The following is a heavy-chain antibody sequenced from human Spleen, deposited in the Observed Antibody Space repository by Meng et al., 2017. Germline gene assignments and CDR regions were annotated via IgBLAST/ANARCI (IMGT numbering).Heavy chain of an antibody. Sequence: GESLKISCAASGFTFSKYGMHWVRQAPGKGLEWVAVIWSDGSSKYHADAVKGRFTISRDNSKNTVFLQINSLRVEDTAVYYCARSPIDKYDLSALPLDYWGQGTLVTVSS. J-gene: IGHJ4*02. D-gene: IGHD3-16*01. CDR3: ARSPIDKYDLSALPLDY. CDR1: GFTFSKYG. CDR2: IWSDGSSK. V-gene: IGHV3-33*01.